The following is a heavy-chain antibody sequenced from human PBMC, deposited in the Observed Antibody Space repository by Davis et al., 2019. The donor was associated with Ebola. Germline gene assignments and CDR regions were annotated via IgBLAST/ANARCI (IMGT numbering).Heavy chain of an antibody. CDR1: GFTFSSYA. CDR2: ISYDGSNK. Sequence: PGGSLRLSCAASGFTFSSYAMHWVRQAPGKGLEWVAVISYDGSNKYYADSVKGRFTISRDNSKNTLYLQMNSLRAEDTAVYYCARSPGGSGWSCDYWGQGTLVTVSS. D-gene: IGHD6-19*01. J-gene: IGHJ4*02. V-gene: IGHV3-30*14. CDR3: ARSPGGSGWSCDY.